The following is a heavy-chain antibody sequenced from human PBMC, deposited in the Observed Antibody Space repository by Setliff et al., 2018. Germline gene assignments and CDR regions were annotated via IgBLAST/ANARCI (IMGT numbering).Heavy chain of an antibody. CDR1: GYTFTDFG. D-gene: IGHD1-26*01. CDR3: ARDLLGSQGRTFDL. J-gene: IGHJ4*02. V-gene: IGHV1-2*02. CDR2: INPNTGGT. Sequence: ASVKVSCKASGYTFTDFGINWIRQAPGQGPEWMGCINPNTGGTRFAQKFQFGVTMTADKAITTAYMELTRLTSDDTAMYYCARDLLGSQGRTFDLWGQGTLVTV.